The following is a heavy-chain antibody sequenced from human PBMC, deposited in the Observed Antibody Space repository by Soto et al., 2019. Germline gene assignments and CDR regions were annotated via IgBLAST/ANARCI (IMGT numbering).Heavy chain of an antibody. CDR3: AKTRGVTGTTFNWFDS. J-gene: IGHJ5*01. D-gene: IGHD1-1*01. Sequence: SETLSLTCTVSGGSIGGYSWNWIRQSPGRGLEWIGDVLYSGNTNYNPSLESRVTISVDPSKNQFSLKLTSVTAADTATYYCAKTRGVTGTTFNWFDSWGQGTQVT. V-gene: IGHV4-59*01. CDR2: VLYSGNT. CDR1: GGSIGGYS.